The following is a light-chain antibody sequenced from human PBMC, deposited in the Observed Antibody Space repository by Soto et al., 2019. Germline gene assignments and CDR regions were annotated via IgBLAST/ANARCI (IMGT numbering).Light chain of an antibody. CDR2: AAS. Sequence: DIQLTQSPSFLSASVGYRFTITCRASQGISSYLAWYQQKPGKAPKLLMYAASTLQRGVPSRFSGSGSGTEFTLAISSLQPEDFATYYCQQFNDYPITFGQGTRLEIK. CDR3: QQFNDYPIT. V-gene: IGKV1-9*01. CDR1: QGISSY. J-gene: IGKJ5*01.